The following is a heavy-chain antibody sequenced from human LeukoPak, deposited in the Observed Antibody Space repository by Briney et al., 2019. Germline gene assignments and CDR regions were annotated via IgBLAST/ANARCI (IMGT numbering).Heavy chain of an antibody. CDR2: IIPILGIA. CDR3: ARDPQYYYDSSGYFDY. Sequence: SVKVSCKASGGTFSSYAISWVRQAPGQGLEWMGRIIPILGIANYAQKFQGRVTITADKSTSTAYMELSSLRSEDTAVYYCARDPQYYYDSSGYFDYWGQGTLVTVSS. D-gene: IGHD3-22*01. CDR1: GGTFSSYA. V-gene: IGHV1-69*04. J-gene: IGHJ4*02.